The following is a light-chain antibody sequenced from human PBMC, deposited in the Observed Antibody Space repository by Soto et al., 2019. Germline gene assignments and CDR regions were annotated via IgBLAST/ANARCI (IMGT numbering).Light chain of an antibody. CDR3: AAWDDSLNGLV. V-gene: IGLV1-44*01. CDR2: AND. J-gene: IGLJ1*01. CDR1: SSNIGNNT. Sequence: QSVLTQPASTSGTPGQRVTISCSGTSSNIGNNTVNWYQQLPVTAPKLLIYANDQRPSGVPDRISGSKSGTSASLAISGLKSEDEDDYYCAAWDDSLNGLVFGTGTKLTVL.